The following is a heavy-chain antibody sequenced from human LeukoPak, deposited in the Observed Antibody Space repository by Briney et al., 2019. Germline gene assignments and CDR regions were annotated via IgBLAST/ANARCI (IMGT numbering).Heavy chain of an antibody. V-gene: IGHV3-11*01. CDR2: INIDGTNT. CDR1: GFTFNDYY. CDR3: ATDGAGFDT. Sequence: PGGSLRLSCAASGFTFNDYYMSWIRQAPGKGLKWLSYINIDGTNTHYADSVKGRFTISRDNAKKSLYLEMNNLRAEDTAVYYCATDGAGFDTWGQGVLVTVSS. J-gene: IGHJ5*02.